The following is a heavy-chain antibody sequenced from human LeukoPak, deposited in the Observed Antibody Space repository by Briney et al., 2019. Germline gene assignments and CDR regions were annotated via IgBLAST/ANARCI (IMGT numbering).Heavy chain of an antibody. CDR2: TYYRSGWYN. J-gene: IGHJ4*02. D-gene: IGHD1-14*01. Sequence: SQTLSLTCAISGDSVSSDGAGWSWIRQSPARGLEWLGRTYYRSGWYNDYAVSVKSRITISPDTSKNQFSLQLNSLTLEDTAVYFCARVNSWTEEPDTGFDYWGQGTLVTVSS. CDR3: ARVNSWTEEPDTGFDY. CDR1: GDSVSSDGAG. V-gene: IGHV6-1*01.